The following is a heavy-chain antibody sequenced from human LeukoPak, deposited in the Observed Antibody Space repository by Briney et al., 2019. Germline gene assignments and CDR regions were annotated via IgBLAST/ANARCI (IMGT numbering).Heavy chain of an antibody. CDR2: ISGSSSHT. J-gene: IGHJ6*02. CDR1: GFAFASYA. CDR3: ARGHYGMDV. Sequence: GGSLRLSCAASGFAFASYAMSWVRQAPGKGLEWVSAISGSSSHTYYADSVKGRFTISRDNAKNSLFLEMNSLRAEDTAVYYCARGHYGMDVWGQGTTVTVSS. V-gene: IGHV3-23*01.